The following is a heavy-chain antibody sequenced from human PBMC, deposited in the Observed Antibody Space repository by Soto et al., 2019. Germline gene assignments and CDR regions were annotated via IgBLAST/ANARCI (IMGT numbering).Heavy chain of an antibody. CDR2: IYYSGST. D-gene: IGHD4-17*01. CDR3: ARADGGVYYYGMDV. Sequence: SETLSLTCTVSGGSISSYYWSWIRQPPGKGLEWIGYIYYSGSTNYNPSLKSRVTISVDTSKNQFPLKLSSVTAADTAVYYCARADGGVYYYGMDVWGQGTTVTVSS. J-gene: IGHJ6*02. V-gene: IGHV4-59*01. CDR1: GGSISSYY.